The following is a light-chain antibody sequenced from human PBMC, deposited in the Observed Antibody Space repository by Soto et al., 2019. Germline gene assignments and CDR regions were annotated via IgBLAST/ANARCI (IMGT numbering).Light chain of an antibody. CDR3: QQLNSYLGIT. CDR1: QGISSY. V-gene: IGKV1-9*01. CDR2: AAS. Sequence: IQLTQSPSSLSASVGDRVTITCRASQGISSYLAWYQQKPGKAPKLLIYAASTLQSGVPSRFSGSGSGTDFTLTTSSLQPEDFATYYCQQLNSYLGITFGQGTRLEIK. J-gene: IGKJ5*01.